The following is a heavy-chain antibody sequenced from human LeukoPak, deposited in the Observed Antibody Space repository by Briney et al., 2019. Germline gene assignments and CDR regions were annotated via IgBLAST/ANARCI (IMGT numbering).Heavy chain of an antibody. CDR1: GYSFTSYW. Sequence: PGASLKISCKGSGYSFTSYWIGWVRQMPGKGLEWMGIINPGDSDTRYSPSFQGQVTISADKSISTAYLQWSSLKASDTAMYYCASTSEYRGYSGYDEFDYWGQGTLVTVSS. D-gene: IGHD5-12*01. V-gene: IGHV5-51*01. CDR2: INPGDSDT. CDR3: ASTSEYRGYSGYDEFDY. J-gene: IGHJ4*02.